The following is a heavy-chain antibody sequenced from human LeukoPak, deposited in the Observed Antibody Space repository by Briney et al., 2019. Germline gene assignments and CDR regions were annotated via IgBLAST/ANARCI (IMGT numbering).Heavy chain of an antibody. J-gene: IGHJ4*02. Sequence: PSETLSLTCTVSRDSFSSGYWSWIRQPPGKGLEWIGYTSYSDSTRYSPSLKGRVTMSIDTSMNQFSLKVTSVTAADTAVYYCARGSSRFDRWGQGTLVTVSS. CDR1: RDSFSSGY. D-gene: IGHD6-13*01. CDR2: TSYSDST. CDR3: ARGSSRFDR. V-gene: IGHV4-59*01.